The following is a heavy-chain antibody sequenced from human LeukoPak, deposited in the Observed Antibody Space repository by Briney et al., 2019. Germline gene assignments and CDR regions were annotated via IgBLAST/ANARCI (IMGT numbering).Heavy chain of an antibody. CDR1: GFSFSTYW. CDR3: ARPLGPRNTVITPTPFDY. CDR2: INGDGNTT. J-gene: IGHJ4*02. D-gene: IGHD4-17*01. V-gene: IGHV3-74*01. Sequence: PGGSLRLSCAASGFSFSTYWMHWVRQAPGKGLVWVSRINGDGNTTSYADSAKGRFFISRDNAKNTFYLQMNSLRAEDTAVYFCARPLGPRNTVITPTPFDYWGQGTLVTVSS.